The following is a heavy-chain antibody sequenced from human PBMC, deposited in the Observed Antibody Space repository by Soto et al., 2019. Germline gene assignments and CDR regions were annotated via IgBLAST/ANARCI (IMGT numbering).Heavy chain of an antibody. V-gene: IGHV3-23*01. Sequence: QPGGSLRLSCAGSGFTFSRYAMSWVRQAPGKGLEWVSAISDSGGSTYYADSVKGRFTISRDNSKNTLYLQMNSLRAEDTAVYYCAKRVEYSSSTHYFDSWGQGTLVTVSS. CDR1: GFTFSRYA. D-gene: IGHD6-6*01. CDR3: AKRVEYSSSTHYFDS. J-gene: IGHJ4*02. CDR2: ISDSGGST.